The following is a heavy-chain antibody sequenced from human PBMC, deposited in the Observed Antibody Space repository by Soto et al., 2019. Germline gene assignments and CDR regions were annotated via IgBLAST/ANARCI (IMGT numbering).Heavy chain of an antibody. CDR1: GGSFSVYY. D-gene: IGHD1-26*01. Sequence: SETLSLTCAVYGGSFSVYYWSWIRQPPGKGLEWIGEINHSGSTNYNPSLKSRVTISVDTSKNQFSLKLSSVTAADTAVYYCARKLRTRPFDYWGQGTLVIVSS. J-gene: IGHJ4*02. V-gene: IGHV4-34*01. CDR2: INHSGST. CDR3: ARKLRTRPFDY.